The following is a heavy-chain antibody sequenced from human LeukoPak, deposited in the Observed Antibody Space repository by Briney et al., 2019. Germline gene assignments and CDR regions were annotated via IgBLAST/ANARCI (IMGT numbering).Heavy chain of an antibody. D-gene: IGHD3-22*01. Sequence: GGSLRLFCAASGFTVSSNYMSWVRQAPGKGLEWVSVIYSGGSTYYADSVKGRFTISRDNSKNTLYLQMNSLRAEDTAVYYCARAGYYDSSGLFDYWGQGTLVTVSS. V-gene: IGHV3-53*01. J-gene: IGHJ4*02. CDR2: IYSGGST. CDR1: GFTVSSNY. CDR3: ARAGYYDSSGLFDY.